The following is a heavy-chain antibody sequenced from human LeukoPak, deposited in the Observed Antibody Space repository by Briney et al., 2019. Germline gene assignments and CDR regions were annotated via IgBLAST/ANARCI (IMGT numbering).Heavy chain of an antibody. CDR3: ARHIAAAGKFDY. D-gene: IGHD6-13*01. CDR2: IYYSGST. Sequence: SETLSLTCTVSGGSISSYYWSWIRQPPGKGLEWIGYIYYSGSTNYNPSPKSRVTISVDTSKNQFSLKLSSVTAADTAVYYCARHIAAAGKFDYWGQGTLVTVSS. CDR1: GGSISSYY. J-gene: IGHJ4*02. V-gene: IGHV4-59*08.